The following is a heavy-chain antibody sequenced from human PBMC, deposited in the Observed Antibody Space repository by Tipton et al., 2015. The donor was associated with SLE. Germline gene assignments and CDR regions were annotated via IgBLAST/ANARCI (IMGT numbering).Heavy chain of an antibody. Sequence: SLRLSCAASGFTFSTYTMHWVRQAPGKGLEWVAVISYDGNNKYYADSVKGRFTISRDNSKNTLYLQMNSLRVEDTAVYYCARRAVTNDWYFDLWGRGTLVTVSS. V-gene: IGHV3-30*04. CDR1: GFTFSTYT. CDR3: ARRAVTNDWYFDL. D-gene: IGHD4-17*01. J-gene: IGHJ2*01. CDR2: ISYDGNNK.